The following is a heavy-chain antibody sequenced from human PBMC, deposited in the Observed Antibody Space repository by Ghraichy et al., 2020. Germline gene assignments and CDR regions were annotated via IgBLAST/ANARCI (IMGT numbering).Heavy chain of an antibody. Sequence: GGSLRLSCAASGFTFSSNWISWVRQAPGKGLEWVAGMKHEGSENYYVDSVKGRFTISRDNAKSSLYLQMNDLRAEDTAVYYCARESQLRNCDYWGQGSLVTVSS. CDR3: ARESQLRNCDY. D-gene: IGHD2-2*01. J-gene: IGHJ4*02. CDR2: MKHEGSEN. V-gene: IGHV3-7*03. CDR1: GFTFSSNW.